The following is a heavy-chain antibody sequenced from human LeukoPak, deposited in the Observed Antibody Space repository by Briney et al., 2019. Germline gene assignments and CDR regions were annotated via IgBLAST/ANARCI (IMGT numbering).Heavy chain of an antibody. D-gene: IGHD4-17*01. V-gene: IGHV3-23*01. CDR2: ISGSGGST. CDR1: GFTFSSYG. Sequence: GGSLRLSCAASGFTFSSYGMSWVRQAPGKGLEWVSSISGSGGSTYYADSVKGRCTISRDNSKNTLYLQMNSLRAEDTAVYYCANLPVTNFPAYWGQGTLVTVSS. CDR3: ANLPVTNFPAY. J-gene: IGHJ4*02.